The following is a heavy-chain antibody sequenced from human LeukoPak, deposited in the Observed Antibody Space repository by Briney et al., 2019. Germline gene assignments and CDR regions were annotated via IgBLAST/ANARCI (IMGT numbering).Heavy chain of an antibody. CDR2: IYYSEST. Sequence: SETLSLTCTVSGGSISSSSYYWGWIRQPPGKGLEWIGSIYYSESTYYNPSLKSRVTISVDTSKNQFSLKLSSVTAADTAVYYCARFITGVVPAAIPAAFDYYYYGMDVWGQGTTVTVSS. J-gene: IGHJ6*02. V-gene: IGHV4-39*01. CDR3: ARFITGVVPAAIPAAFDYYYYGMDV. D-gene: IGHD2-2*01. CDR1: GGSISSSSYY.